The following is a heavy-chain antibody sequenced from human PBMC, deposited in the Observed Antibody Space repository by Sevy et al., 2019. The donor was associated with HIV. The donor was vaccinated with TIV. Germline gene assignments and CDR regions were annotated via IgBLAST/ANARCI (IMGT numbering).Heavy chain of an antibody. J-gene: IGHJ5*02. CDR1: GGSISSYY. Sequence: TLSLTCTVSGGSISSYYWSWIRQPPGKGLEWIGYIYYSGSTNYNPSLKSRVTISVVTSKNQFSLKLSSVTAADTAVYYCARAIAVAETWFDPWGQGTLVTVSS. CDR3: ARAIAVAETWFDP. D-gene: IGHD6-19*01. CDR2: IYYSGST. V-gene: IGHV4-59*01.